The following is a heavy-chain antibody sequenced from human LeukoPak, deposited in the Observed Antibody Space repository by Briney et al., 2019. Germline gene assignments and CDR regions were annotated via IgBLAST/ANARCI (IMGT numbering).Heavy chain of an antibody. J-gene: IGHJ4*02. CDR1: GFTFSRYW. CDR3: TRGIATADDY. D-gene: IGHD6-13*01. Sequence: PGGSPRLSCAASGFTFSRYWMHWVRQAPGQGLVWVSRINTDGDYTNYADSVKGRFTISRDNAKNTLYPQMNSLRAEDTAVYYCTRGIATADDYWGQGTLVTVSS. CDR2: INTDGDYT. V-gene: IGHV3-74*01.